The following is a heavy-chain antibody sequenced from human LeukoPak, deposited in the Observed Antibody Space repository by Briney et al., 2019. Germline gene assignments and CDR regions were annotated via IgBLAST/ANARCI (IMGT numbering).Heavy chain of an antibody. CDR2: INHSGST. Sequence: SETLSLTCAVYGGSFSGYYWSWIRQSPEKGLEWIGEINHSGSTNYNPSLKSRVTLSVDTSKNQFSLKLSSVTAADTAVYYCAGPYSAYEDNWFDPWGQGTLVTVSS. J-gene: IGHJ5*02. V-gene: IGHV4-34*01. CDR3: AGPYSAYEDNWFDP. CDR1: GGSFSGYY. D-gene: IGHD5-12*01.